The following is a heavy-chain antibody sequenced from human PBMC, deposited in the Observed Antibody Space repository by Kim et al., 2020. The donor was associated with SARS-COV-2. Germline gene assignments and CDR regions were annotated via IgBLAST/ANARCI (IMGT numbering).Heavy chain of an antibody. V-gene: IGHV1-46*01. Sequence: YAQKCQGRVTMTRDTSTSTVYMELSSLRSEDTAVYYCARDLMAAAGTYDYWGQGTLVTVSS. CDR3: ARDLMAAAGTYDY. J-gene: IGHJ4*02. D-gene: IGHD6-13*01.